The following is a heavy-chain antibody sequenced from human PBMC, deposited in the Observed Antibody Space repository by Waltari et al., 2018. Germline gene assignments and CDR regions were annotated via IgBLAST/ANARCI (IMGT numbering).Heavy chain of an antibody. J-gene: IGHJ4*02. Sequence: QVQLVQSGAEVKKPGSSVQVSCKASGVTFSSYTISYVRQAPVQGLEWMGMIIPILGIANDAQKFQGRVTITADKSTSTDYMELRSLRSEDTAVYYCARARGVGKQLARWGFDYWGQGTLVTVSS. CDR1: GVTFSSYT. CDR3: ARARGVGKQLARWGFDY. V-gene: IGHV1-69*02. D-gene: IGHD3-10*01. CDR2: IIPILGIA.